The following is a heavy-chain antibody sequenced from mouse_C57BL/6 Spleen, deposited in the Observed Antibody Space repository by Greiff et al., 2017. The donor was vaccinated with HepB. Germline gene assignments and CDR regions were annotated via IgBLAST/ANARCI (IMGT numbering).Heavy chain of an antibody. CDR1: GFTFSSYA. Sequence: EVQLQESGGGLVKPGGSLKLSCAASGFTFSSYAMSWVRQTPEKRLEWVATISDGGSYTYYPDNVKGRFTISRDNAKNNLYLQMSHLKSEDTAMYYCARGGSYGYFDVWGTGTTVTVSS. J-gene: IGHJ1*03. D-gene: IGHD1-1*01. V-gene: IGHV5-4*01. CDR2: ISDGGSYT. CDR3: ARGGSYGYFDV.